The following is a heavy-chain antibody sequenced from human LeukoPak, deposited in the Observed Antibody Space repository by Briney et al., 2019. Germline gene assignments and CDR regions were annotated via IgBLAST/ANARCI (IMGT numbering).Heavy chain of an antibody. CDR3: ARDQLDYYGSGGNDY. V-gene: IGHV4-59*12. CDR2: IYYSGST. CDR1: GGSISSYY. D-gene: IGHD3-10*01. J-gene: IGHJ4*02. Sequence: SETLSLTCTVSGGSISSYYWSWIRQPPGKGLEWIGYIYYSGSTYYNPSLKSRVTISVDTSKNQFSLKLSSVTAADTAVYYCARDQLDYYGSGGNDYWGQGTLVTVSS.